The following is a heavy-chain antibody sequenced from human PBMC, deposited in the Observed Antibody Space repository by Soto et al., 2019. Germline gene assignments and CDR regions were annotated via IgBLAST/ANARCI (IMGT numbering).Heavy chain of an antibody. V-gene: IGHV3-21*01. CDR1: GFTFSSYN. D-gene: IGHD2-15*01. CDR2: ISSSSSYI. CDR3: ARVFILAANAFDY. Sequence: EVQLVESGGGLVKPGGSLRLSCAASGFTFSSYNMNWVRQAPGKGLEWVSSISSSSSYIYYADSVQGRFTISRDNAKNSLHLQMNGLRAEDTAVYYCARVFILAANAFDYWGQGTLVTVSS. J-gene: IGHJ4*02.